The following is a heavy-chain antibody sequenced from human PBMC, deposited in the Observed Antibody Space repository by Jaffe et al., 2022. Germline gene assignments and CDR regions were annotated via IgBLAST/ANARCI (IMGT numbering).Heavy chain of an antibody. CDR2: IYTTGTP. D-gene: IGHD6-13*01. V-gene: IGHV4-61*02. Sequence: QVQLQESGPGLVKPSQTLSLTCTVSGASINSGSYYWSWIRQPAGKGLEWIGRIYTTGTPNYNPSLKSRVTISLDTSKSQFSLNLTSVTAADTAVYYCARDEVAAGLYWYFDLWGRGTMVTVSS. CDR3: ARDEVAAGLYWYFDL. J-gene: IGHJ2*01. CDR1: GASINSGSYY.